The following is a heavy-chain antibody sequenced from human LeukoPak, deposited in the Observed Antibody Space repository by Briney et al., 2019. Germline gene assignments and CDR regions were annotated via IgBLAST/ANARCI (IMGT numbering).Heavy chain of an antibody. J-gene: IGHJ3*02. CDR3: ARSYDSSGYAFDI. CDR1: GFTFSSYS. Sequence: RSGGSLRLSCAASGFTFSSYSMNWVRQAPGKGLEWVSSISSSSYIYYADSVKGRFTISRDNAKNSLYLQMNSLRAEDTAVYYCARSYDSSGYAFDIWGQGTMVTVSS. V-gene: IGHV3-21*01. D-gene: IGHD3-22*01. CDR2: ISSSSYI.